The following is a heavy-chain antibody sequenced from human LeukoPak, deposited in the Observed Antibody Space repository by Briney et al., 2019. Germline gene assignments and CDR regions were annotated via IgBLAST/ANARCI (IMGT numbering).Heavy chain of an antibody. D-gene: IGHD1-26*01. V-gene: IGHV3-9*01. CDR1: GFTFDDYA. Sequence: GRSLRLSCAASGFTFDDYAMHWVRQAPGKGLEWVSGISWNSGSIGYADSVKGRFTISRDNAKNSLYLQMNSLRAEDTALYYCAKDRESYPLYYFDYWGQGTLVTVSS. CDR2: ISWNSGSI. CDR3: AKDRESYPLYYFDY. J-gene: IGHJ4*02.